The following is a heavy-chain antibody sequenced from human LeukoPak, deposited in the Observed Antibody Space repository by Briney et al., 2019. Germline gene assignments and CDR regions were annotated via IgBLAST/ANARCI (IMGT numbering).Heavy chain of an antibody. D-gene: IGHD1-7*01. V-gene: IGHV4-38-2*01. J-gene: IGHJ4*02. CDR2: IYYSGST. CDR1: GFTFSSYG. Sequence: GSLRLSCAASGFTFSSYGMHWVRQAPGKGLEWIGSIYYSGSTYYNPSLKSRVTISVDTSKNQFSLKLSSVTAADTAVYYCARTGVLELRYENDYWGQGTLVTVSS. CDR3: ARTGVLELRYENDY.